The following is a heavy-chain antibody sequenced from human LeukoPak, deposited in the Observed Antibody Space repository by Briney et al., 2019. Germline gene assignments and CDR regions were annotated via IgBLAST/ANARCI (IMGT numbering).Heavy chain of an antibody. J-gene: IGHJ4*02. D-gene: IGHD6-13*01. CDR1: GFTFSSYS. CDR2: ISSSSSYI. Sequence: GGSLRLSCAASGFTFSSYSMNWVRQAPGKGLEWVSSISSSSSYIYYADSLKGRFTISRDNAKNSLFLQMNSLRAEDTAVYYCARAEGIAAAAPDHWGQGTLVTVSP. V-gene: IGHV3-21*01. CDR3: ARAEGIAAAAPDH.